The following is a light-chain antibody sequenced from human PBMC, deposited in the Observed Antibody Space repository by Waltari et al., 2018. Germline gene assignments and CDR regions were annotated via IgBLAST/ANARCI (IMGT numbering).Light chain of an antibody. V-gene: IGKV1-6*02. CDR2: AAS. CDR3: LQDYTYPRT. J-gene: IGKJ2*01. Sequence: AIQMTQSPSSLSASVGDRVPITCRASQGVRNDLGWYQQKPGKAPKLLIYAASSLQSGVPSRFSGSGSGTDFTLTISSLQPEDFATYYCLQDYTYPRTFGQGTKLEIK. CDR1: QGVRND.